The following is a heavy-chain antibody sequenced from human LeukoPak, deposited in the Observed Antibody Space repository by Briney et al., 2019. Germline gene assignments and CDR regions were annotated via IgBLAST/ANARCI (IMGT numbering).Heavy chain of an antibody. CDR1: GFTFSTYS. J-gene: IGHJ4*02. D-gene: IGHD3-22*01. CDR3: VSYDSSGYASFDY. V-gene: IGHV3-21*01. Sequence: PGGSLRLSCAASGFTFSTYSMNWVRQALGKGLEWVSSISSGSTYIFYADSVKGRFTISRDNAENSLYLQMNSLRAEDTAMYYCVSYDSSGYASFDYWGQGTQVTVSS. CDR2: ISSGSTYI.